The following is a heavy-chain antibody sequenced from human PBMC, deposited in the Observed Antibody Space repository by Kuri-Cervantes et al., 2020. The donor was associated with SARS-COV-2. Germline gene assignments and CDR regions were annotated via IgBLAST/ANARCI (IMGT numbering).Heavy chain of an antibody. CDR3: ARDERWRYCSGGSCYGDYYCGMDV. CDR2: IYSGGST. CDR1: GFTFSSNY. D-gene: IGHD2-15*01. J-gene: IGHJ6*01. V-gene: IGHV3-53*01. Sequence: GGSLRLSCAASGFTFSSNYMSWVRQAPGKGLEWVTVIYSGGSTYYADSVKGRFTIFSDNSKNTLYIQMNSLRTEDTAVYYCARDERWRYCSGGSCYGDYYCGMDVWGQGTRVTVSS.